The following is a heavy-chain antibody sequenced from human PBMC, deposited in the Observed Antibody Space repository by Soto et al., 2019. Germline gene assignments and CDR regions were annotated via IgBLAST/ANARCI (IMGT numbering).Heavy chain of an antibody. Sequence: EVQLLESGGGLVQPGGSLRLSCVASGFTFSSYAMSWVRQAPGTGLEWVSAISGSGGSTYYAASVKGRFTISRDNSKNTLYLQRNSLRVEDTAVYYCAKVPRYCSGSSCYGGYFDYWGQGTLVTVSS. CDR1: GFTFSSYA. D-gene: IGHD2-15*01. CDR3: AKVPRYCSGSSCYGGYFDY. J-gene: IGHJ4*02. V-gene: IGHV3-23*01. CDR2: ISGSGGST.